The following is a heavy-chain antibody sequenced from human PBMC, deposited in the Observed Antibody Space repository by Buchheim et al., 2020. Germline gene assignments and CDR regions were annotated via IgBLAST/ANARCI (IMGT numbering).Heavy chain of an antibody. V-gene: IGHV3-48*01. Sequence: EVQLVESGGGLVQPGGSLRLSCAASGFTFSSYSMNWVRQAPGKGLEWVSYISSSSSTIYYADSVKGRFTISRDNAKNSLYLKMNSLRAEDTAVYYCARDPIVVVPAAMRKYYYYGMDVWGQGTT. D-gene: IGHD2-2*01. CDR1: GFTFSSYS. CDR2: ISSSSSTI. CDR3: ARDPIVVVPAAMRKYYYYGMDV. J-gene: IGHJ6*02.